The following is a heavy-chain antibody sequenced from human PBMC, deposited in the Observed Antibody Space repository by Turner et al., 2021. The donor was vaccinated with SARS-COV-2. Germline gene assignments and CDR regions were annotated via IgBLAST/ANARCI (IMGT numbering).Heavy chain of an antibody. J-gene: IGHJ4*02. V-gene: IGHV1-69*01. CDR3: ARDLGYSGYGASPYFDY. CDR2: IIPIFGTA. CDR1: GGTFSSYA. Sequence: QVQLVQSGAAVKKPGSSVKVSCKASGGTFSSYAITWVRQAPGQGLEWMGGIIPIFGTANYAQKFQGRVTITADESTSTAYMELSSLRSEDTAVYYCARDLGYSGYGASPYFDYWGQGTLVTVSS. D-gene: IGHD5-12*01.